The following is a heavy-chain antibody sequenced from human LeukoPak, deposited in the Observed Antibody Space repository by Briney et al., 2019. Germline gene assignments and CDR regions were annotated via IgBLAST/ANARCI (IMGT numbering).Heavy chain of an antibody. CDR1: VYTFTSYD. CDR3: ARATYDYVWGSYRRAYYFDY. CDR2: MNPNSGNT. D-gene: IGHD3-16*02. Sequence: ASVNVSCKASVYTFTSYDINWVRQATGQGLEWMGWMNPNSGNTGYAQKFQGRVTMTRNTSISTAYMELSSLRSEDTAVYYCARATYDYVWGSYRRAYYFDYWGQGTLVTVSS. J-gene: IGHJ4*02. V-gene: IGHV1-8*01.